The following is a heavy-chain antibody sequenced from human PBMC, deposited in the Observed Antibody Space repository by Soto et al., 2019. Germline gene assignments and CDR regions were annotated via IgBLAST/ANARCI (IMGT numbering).Heavy chain of an antibody. D-gene: IGHD6-13*01. CDR2: FDPEDGET. Sequence: ASVKVSCKVSGYTPTELSMHWVRQAPGKGLERMGGFDPEDGETIYAQKFQGRVTMTEDTSTDTAYMELSSLRSEDTAVYYCATDGGLKIAAAGTVWFDPWGQ. CDR1: GYTPTELS. J-gene: IGHJ5*02. CDR3: ATDGGLKIAAAGTVWFDP. V-gene: IGHV1-24*01.